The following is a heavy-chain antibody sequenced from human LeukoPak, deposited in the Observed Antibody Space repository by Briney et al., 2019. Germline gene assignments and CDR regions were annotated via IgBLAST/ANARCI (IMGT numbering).Heavy chain of an antibody. Sequence: SETLSLTCTVSGGSISSYYWNWIRQPPGKGLEWIGYIYYSGSTNYNPSLKSRVTISVDTSKNQFSLKLSSVTAADTAVYYCARGGWYPESFQHWGQGALVSVSS. J-gene: IGHJ1*01. CDR2: IYYSGST. CDR3: ARGGWYPESFQH. CDR1: GGSISSYY. V-gene: IGHV4-59*01. D-gene: IGHD6-19*01.